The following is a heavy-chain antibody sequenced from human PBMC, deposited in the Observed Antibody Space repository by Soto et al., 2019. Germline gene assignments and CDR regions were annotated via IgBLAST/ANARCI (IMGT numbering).Heavy chain of an antibody. CDR1: VFTVSSNY. D-gene: IGHD2-2*01. CDR2: IYSRGST. J-gene: IGHJ3*02. CDR3: ARAGLCSSTSCYGPGAFDI. V-gene: IGHV3-66*01. Sequence: PGGSLRLSCAASVFTVSSNYMNWVRQAPGKGLEWVSVIYSRGSTYYADSVKGRFTISRDNSKNTLYLQMSSLRAEDTAVYYCARAGLCSSTSCYGPGAFDIWGQGTMVTVSS.